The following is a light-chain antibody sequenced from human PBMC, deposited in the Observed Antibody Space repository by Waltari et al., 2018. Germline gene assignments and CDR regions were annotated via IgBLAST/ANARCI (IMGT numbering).Light chain of an antibody. J-gene: IGKJ5*01. V-gene: IGKV3-11*01. CDR2: DAS. CDR1: QSVSSY. CDR3: QQRSNWPGVT. Sequence: EIVLTQSPVTLSLSPGERATLSCRASQSVSSYLAWYQQKPGQAPRLLIYDASTRATGIPARFSGSGSGTDFTLTISSLEPEDFAVYYCQQRSNWPGVTFGQGTRLEIK.